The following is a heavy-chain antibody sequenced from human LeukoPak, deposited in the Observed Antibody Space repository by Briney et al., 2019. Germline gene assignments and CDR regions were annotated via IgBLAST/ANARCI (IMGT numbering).Heavy chain of an antibody. CDR3: AKNGDRGAYCTGGTCYPYFYYYMDV. Sequence: GGSLRLSCAASGFTFSSYAMHWVRQAPGKGLEWVAVISYDGSNKYYADSVKGRSTISRDNSKNTLYLQMNSLRAEDMAIYYCAKNGDRGAYCTGGTCYPYFYYYMDVWGKGTTVTI. CDR2: ISYDGSNK. J-gene: IGHJ6*03. CDR1: GFTFSSYA. V-gene: IGHV3-30*04. D-gene: IGHD2-15*01.